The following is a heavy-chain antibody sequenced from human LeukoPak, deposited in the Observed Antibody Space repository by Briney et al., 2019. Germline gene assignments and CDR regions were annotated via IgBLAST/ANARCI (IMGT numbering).Heavy chain of an antibody. V-gene: IGHV4-34*01. J-gene: IGHJ6*02. CDR1: GGSFSGYY. D-gene: IGHD5-18*01. Sequence: SETLSLTCAVYGGSFSGYYWSWIRQRPGKGLEWIGEVNHSGSTNYNPSLKSRVTISVDTSKNQFPLKLSSVTAADTAVYYCARGSDTAMVDYYYYGMDVWGQGTTVTVSS. CDR2: VNHSGST. CDR3: ARGSDTAMVDYYYYGMDV.